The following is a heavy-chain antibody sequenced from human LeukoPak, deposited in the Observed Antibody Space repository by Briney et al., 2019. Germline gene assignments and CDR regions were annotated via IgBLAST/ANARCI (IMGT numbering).Heavy chain of an antibody. J-gene: IGHJ4*02. CDR3: VRHAPTVTSHLYYFDY. Sequence: SETLSLTYTVSGGSISSSSYYWGCIRQPPGKGLEWIGSIYYSGSTYYNPSLKSRVTISVDTSKNQFSLKLSSVTAADTAVYYCVRHAPTVTSHLYYFDYWGQATLVTVSS. D-gene: IGHD4-17*01. V-gene: IGHV4-39*01. CDR1: GGSISSSSYY. CDR2: IYYSGST.